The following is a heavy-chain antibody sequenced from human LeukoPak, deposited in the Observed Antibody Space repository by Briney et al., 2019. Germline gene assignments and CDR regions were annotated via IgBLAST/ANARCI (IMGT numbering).Heavy chain of an antibody. Sequence: GGSLRLSCAASGFXFSSFAMHWVRQAPGKGLEWGADIWYNGSNKYYAESVKGRFTISRDNSKNMLYLQLNSLRAEDTAVYYCSRGGYGDYNNWFDPWGQGTLVIVSS. CDR1: GFXFSSFA. D-gene: IGHD4-17*01. J-gene: IGHJ5*02. V-gene: IGHV3-33*01. CDR3: SRGGYGDYNNWFDP. CDR2: IWYNGSNK.